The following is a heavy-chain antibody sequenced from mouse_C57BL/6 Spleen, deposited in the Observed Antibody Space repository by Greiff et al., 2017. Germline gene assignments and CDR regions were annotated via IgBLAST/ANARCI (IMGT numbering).Heavy chain of an antibody. Sequence: EVKLMESGGGLVKPGGSLKLSCAASGFTFSSYALSWVRQTPEKRLEWVATISDGGSYTYYPDNVKGRFTISRDNAKNNLYLQMSHLKSEDTAMYYCARVQLCFDYWGQGTTLTVSS. CDR2: ISDGGSYT. V-gene: IGHV5-4*03. CDR1: GFTFSSYA. D-gene: IGHD4-1*02. CDR3: ARVQLCFDY. J-gene: IGHJ2*01.